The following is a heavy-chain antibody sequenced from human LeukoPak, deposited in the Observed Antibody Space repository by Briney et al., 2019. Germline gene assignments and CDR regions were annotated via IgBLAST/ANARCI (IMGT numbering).Heavy chain of an antibody. CDR3: AKDQEWTQLWLFDY. J-gene: IGHJ4*02. Sequence: GGSLRLSCAAPGFTFSNYGMHWVRQAPGKGLEWVAVISYDGKNKYYGDSVKGRFTISRDNAKNTLYLQMNNLRAEDTAVYYCAKDQEWTQLWLFDYWGQGTLVTVSS. V-gene: IGHV3-30*18. D-gene: IGHD5-18*01. CDR1: GFTFSNYG. CDR2: ISYDGKNK.